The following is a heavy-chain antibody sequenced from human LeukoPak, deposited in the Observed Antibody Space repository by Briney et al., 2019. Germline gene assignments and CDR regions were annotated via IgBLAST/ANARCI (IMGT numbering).Heavy chain of an antibody. D-gene: IGHD6-19*01. J-gene: IGHJ4*02. Sequence: SETLSLTCAVYGGSFSGYYWSWIRQPPGKGLEWIGEINHSGSTNYNPSLKSRVTLSVDTSKNQFSLKLSSVTAADTAVYYCAGPGYSSGFDYWGQGTLVTVSS. CDR1: GGSFSGYY. V-gene: IGHV4-34*01. CDR3: AGPGYSSGFDY. CDR2: INHSGST.